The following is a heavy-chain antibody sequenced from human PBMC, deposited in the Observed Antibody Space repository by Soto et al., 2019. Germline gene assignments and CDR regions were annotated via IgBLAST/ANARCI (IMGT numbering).Heavy chain of an antibody. CDR2: ISGSSGSK. CDR1: GFIFNDYY. Sequence: GGSLRLSCAASGFIFNDYYMSWIRQAPGKGLEWLSNISGSSGSKKYADAGKGRFTISGDNAKNSVSLQMNSLRADDTGVYYCARRPENFWSGYPEAFDYWGPGTLVTVSS. D-gene: IGHD3-3*01. J-gene: IGHJ4*02. CDR3: ARRPENFWSGYPEAFDY. V-gene: IGHV3-11*06.